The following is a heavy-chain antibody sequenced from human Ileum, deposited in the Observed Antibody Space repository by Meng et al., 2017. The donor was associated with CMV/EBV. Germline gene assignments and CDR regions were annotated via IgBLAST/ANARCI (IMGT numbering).Heavy chain of an antibody. D-gene: IGHD2-21*01. CDR3: ATAQDGGDDAFDI. J-gene: IGHJ3*02. CDR1: GFTFDDYG. Sequence: GGSLRLSCAASGFTFDDYGMSWVRQAPGKGLEWVSSINWNGGSTGYADSVKGRFTITRDNAENSLYLQMNSLGAEDTALYYCATAQDGGDDAFDIWGPGAMVAVSS. CDR2: INWNGGST. V-gene: IGHV3-20*04.